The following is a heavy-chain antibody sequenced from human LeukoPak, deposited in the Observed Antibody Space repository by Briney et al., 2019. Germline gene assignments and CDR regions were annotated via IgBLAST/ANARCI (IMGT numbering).Heavy chain of an antibody. CDR1: GFSSSSYM. Sequence: PRGSPRVSCVPPGFSSSSYMMNRVRQAPGKGLEWVSYISSSGSTIYYADSVKGRFTISRDNAKNSLYLQMNSLRAEDTAVYYCAGVHVGYGYCPPHFWGEGTRVTVSS. V-gene: IGHV3-48*03. CDR3: AGVHVGYGYCPPHF. J-gene: IGHJ4*02. D-gene: IGHD5-12*01. CDR2: ISSSGSTI.